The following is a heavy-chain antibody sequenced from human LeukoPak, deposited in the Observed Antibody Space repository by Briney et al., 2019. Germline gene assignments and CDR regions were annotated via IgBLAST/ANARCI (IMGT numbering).Heavy chain of an antibody. Sequence: GGSLRLSCAASGLTFSGSALHWVRQASGKGREWVGRIRSTANGYATAYAASVKGRLTIYRDDSKKTAYQKMDSLKTEETAVYYCTGNYYGSGSYADFDYWGQGTLVTVSS. D-gene: IGHD3-10*01. CDR1: GLTFSGSA. V-gene: IGHV3-73*01. J-gene: IGHJ4*02. CDR3: TGNYYGSGSYADFDY. CDR2: IRSTANGYAT.